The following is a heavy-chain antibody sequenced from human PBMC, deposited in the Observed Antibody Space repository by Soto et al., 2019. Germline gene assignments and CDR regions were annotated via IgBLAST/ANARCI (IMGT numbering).Heavy chain of an antibody. CDR1: GFTFSSYA. D-gene: IGHD3-10*01. Sequence: PGGSLRLSCAASGFTFSSYAMNWVRQAPGKGLEWVSAISGSGGSTYYADSVKGRFTISRDNSKNTLYLQMNSLRAEDTAVYYCAKGLSVRGVSRYYYYGMDVWGQGTTVTVSS. CDR2: ISGSGGST. V-gene: IGHV3-23*01. J-gene: IGHJ6*02. CDR3: AKGLSVRGVSRYYYYGMDV.